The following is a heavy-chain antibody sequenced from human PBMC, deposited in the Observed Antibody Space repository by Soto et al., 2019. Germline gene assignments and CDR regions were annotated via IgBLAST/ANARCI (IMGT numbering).Heavy chain of an antibody. D-gene: IGHD3-3*01. CDR1: GFSLSTSGVG. CDR2: IYWNDDK. J-gene: IGHJ6*02. V-gene: IGHV2-5*01. Sequence: SGPTLVNPTQTLTLTCTFSGFSLSTSGVGVGWIRQPPGKALEWLALIYWNDDKRYSPSLKSRLTITKDTSKNQVVLTMTNMDPVDTATYYCAHSGGQAGYDFWSGPSLYYYYGMDVWGQGTTVTVSS. CDR3: AHSGGQAGYDFWSGPSLYYYYGMDV.